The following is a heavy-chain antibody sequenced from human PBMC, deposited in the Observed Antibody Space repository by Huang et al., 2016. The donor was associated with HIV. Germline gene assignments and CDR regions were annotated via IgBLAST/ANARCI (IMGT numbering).Heavy chain of an antibody. CDR3: ARQDTSGWYADPYYFDY. Sequence: QLQLQESGPGLVKPSETLSLTCTVSGGSISTSGYYWGWIRQPPGKGLEWIGSIYYRGSTSYNPSLNSRVTISVDTSKSQFSLKLSSVTAADTAVYYCARQDTSGWYADPYYFDYWGQGTLVTVSS. D-gene: IGHD6-19*01. J-gene: IGHJ4*02. CDR2: IYYRGST. CDR1: GGSISTSGYY. V-gene: IGHV4-39*01.